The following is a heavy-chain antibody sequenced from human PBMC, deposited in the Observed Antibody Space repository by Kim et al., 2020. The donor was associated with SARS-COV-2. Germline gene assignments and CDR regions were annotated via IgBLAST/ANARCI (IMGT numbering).Heavy chain of an antibody. CDR1: GFTLISHD. Sequence: GGSLRLSCAATGFTLISHDMHWVRQAPGKGLECVAFITRSTGRIFYADSVKGRFTISRDNAKNSLYLQMDSLRDEDTAVYYCARGLAYCGGDCPWGQGTPVTVSS. CDR3: ARGLAYCGGDCP. J-gene: IGHJ5*02. V-gene: IGHV3-48*02. D-gene: IGHD2-21*02. CDR2: ITRSTGRI.